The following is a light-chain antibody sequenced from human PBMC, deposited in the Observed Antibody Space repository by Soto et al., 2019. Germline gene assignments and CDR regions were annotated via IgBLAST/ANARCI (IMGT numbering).Light chain of an antibody. CDR1: QSITRNH. J-gene: IGKJ1*01. Sequence: ETVLTQSPGTLSLSPGERATLFCRASQSITRNHLAWYQQKPGQAPRLLIYGASSRATGIPDRFSGSGSATDFTLTISSMEPEDFAVYYCQQQGTSPPSWTFGQGTKVEIK. CDR3: QQQGTSPPSWT. V-gene: IGKV3-20*01. CDR2: GAS.